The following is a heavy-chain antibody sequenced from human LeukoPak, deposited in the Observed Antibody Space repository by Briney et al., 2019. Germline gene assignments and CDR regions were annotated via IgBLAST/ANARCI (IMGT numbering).Heavy chain of an antibody. CDR3: ARDRRYYYDSSGYPGAFDY. J-gene: IGHJ4*02. CDR2: IYYSGST. Sequence: SETLSLTCTVSGGSISSSSYYWGWIRQPPGKGLEWIGSIYYSGSTYYNPSLKSRVTISVDTSKNQFSLKLSSVTAADTAVYYCARDRRYYYDSSGYPGAFDYWGQGTLVTVSS. V-gene: IGHV4-39*07. D-gene: IGHD3-22*01. CDR1: GGSISSSSYY.